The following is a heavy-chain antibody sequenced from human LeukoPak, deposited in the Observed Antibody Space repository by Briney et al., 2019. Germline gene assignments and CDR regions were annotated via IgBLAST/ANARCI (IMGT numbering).Heavy chain of an antibody. CDR3: ARVSYDILTGYSYIDY. CDR1: GFTFSSYS. V-gene: IGHV3-21*01. CDR2: IRSSSSYI. Sequence: GGSLRLSCAASGFTFSSYSMNWVRQAPGKGLEWVSSIRSSSSYIYYADSVKGRFTISRDNAKNSLYLQMDSLRAEDTAVYYCARVSYDILTGYSYIDYRGQGTLVTVSS. J-gene: IGHJ4*02. D-gene: IGHD3-9*01.